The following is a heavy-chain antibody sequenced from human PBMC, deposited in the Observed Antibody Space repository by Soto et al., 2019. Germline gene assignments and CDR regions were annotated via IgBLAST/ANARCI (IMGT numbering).Heavy chain of an antibody. D-gene: IGHD3-3*01. J-gene: IGHJ5*02. CDR2: INHSGST. Sequence: SETMSLLCAVFGGSGIDVNYYWIWKQQPPGKGLEWIGEINHSGSTNYNPSLQSRVTISVDTSKNQFSLKLSSVTAADTAVYYCARGTYFYDFWSGPRRNWFDPWGQGTLVTVS. V-gene: IGHV4-34*01. CDR1: GGSGIDVNYY. CDR3: ARGTYFYDFWSGPRRNWFDP.